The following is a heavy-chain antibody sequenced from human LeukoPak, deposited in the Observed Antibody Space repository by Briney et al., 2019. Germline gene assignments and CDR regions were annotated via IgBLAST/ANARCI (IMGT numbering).Heavy chain of an antibody. J-gene: IGHJ5*02. CDR2: INWNGGST. V-gene: IGHV3-20*04. D-gene: IGHD3-22*01. Sequence: GGSLRLSCAASGFTFDDYGMSWVRQAPGKGLEWVSGINWNGGSTGYADSVKGRFTISRDNAKNSLYLEMNSLRAEDTAVYYCAITADYYDGSGPPQGFDPWGQGTLVTVSS. CDR3: AITADYYDGSGPPQGFDP. CDR1: GFTFDDYG.